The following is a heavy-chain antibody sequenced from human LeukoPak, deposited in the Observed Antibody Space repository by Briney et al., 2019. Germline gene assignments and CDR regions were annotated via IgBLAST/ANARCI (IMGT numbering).Heavy chain of an antibody. CDR2: MHHSGST. V-gene: IGHV4-38-2*02. D-gene: IGHD3-10*01. Sequence: SETLSLTCTVSDFSINSGYHWGWVRQPPGKGLEWIGSMHHSGSTYYNPSLKSRVTMSTDTSKSQFSLKLSSVTAADTAVCYCARDRSYFTFDYWGQGTLVTVSS. CDR1: DFSINSGYH. CDR3: ARDRSYFTFDY. J-gene: IGHJ4*02.